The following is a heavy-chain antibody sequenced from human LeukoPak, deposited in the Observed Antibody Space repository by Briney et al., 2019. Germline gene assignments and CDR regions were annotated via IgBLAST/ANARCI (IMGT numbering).Heavy chain of an antibody. Sequence: SETLSLTCSVDGRSISSLYWSWIRQPPGKGLEWIGYIYYTGSTNYNPSLKSRVTMFVDMSKNQFSLRLSSVTAADTAVYYCARHRAYSSSSPFDYWGQGTLVTVSS. J-gene: IGHJ4*02. CDR2: IYYTGST. CDR3: ARHRAYSSSSPFDY. CDR1: GRSISSLY. V-gene: IGHV4-59*08. D-gene: IGHD6-6*01.